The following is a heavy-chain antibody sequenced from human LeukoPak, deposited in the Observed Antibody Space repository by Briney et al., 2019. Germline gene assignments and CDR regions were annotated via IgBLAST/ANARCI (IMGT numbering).Heavy chain of an antibody. CDR2: INHSGST. Sequence: SETLFLTSAVYGGSFSGYYSSWILQPPGKGLKWIGEINHSGSTNYNPSLKSRVTISVDTSKNQFSLKLSSVTAADTAVYYCARGRKFGSAFDYWGQGTLVTVSS. CDR1: GGSFSGYY. J-gene: IGHJ4*02. CDR3: ARGRKFGSAFDY. V-gene: IGHV4-34*01. D-gene: IGHD3-10*01.